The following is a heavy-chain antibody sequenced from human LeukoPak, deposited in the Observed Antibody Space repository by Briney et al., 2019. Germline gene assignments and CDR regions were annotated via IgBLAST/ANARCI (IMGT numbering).Heavy chain of an antibody. CDR2: IKQDGSEK. D-gene: IGHD3-9*01. CDR3: ARDPHYDILTGFSYYYGMDV. V-gene: IGHV3-7*01. J-gene: IGHJ6*02. Sequence: GGSLRLSCAASGFTFSSYSMNWVRQAPGKGLEWVANIKQDGSEKYYVDSVKGRFTISRDNAKNSLYLQMNSLRAEDTAVYYCARDPHYDILTGFSYYYGMDVWGQGTTVTVSS. CDR1: GFTFSSYS.